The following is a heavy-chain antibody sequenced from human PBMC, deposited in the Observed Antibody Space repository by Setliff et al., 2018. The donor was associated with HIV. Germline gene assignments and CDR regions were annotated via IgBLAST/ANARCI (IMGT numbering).Heavy chain of an antibody. D-gene: IGHD1-26*01. CDR2: IYPDDSQT. V-gene: IGHV5-51*01. Sequence: GESLKISCKGSGYSFTSYWIAWVRQKPGKGLEWMGLIYPDDSQTRYSPSFQDQVTFSADKSISTAYLQWNSLRASDTAIYYCARYGGATLSNTFFDYWGQGALVTVSS. CDR1: GYSFTSYW. CDR3: ARYGGATLSNTFFDY. J-gene: IGHJ4*02.